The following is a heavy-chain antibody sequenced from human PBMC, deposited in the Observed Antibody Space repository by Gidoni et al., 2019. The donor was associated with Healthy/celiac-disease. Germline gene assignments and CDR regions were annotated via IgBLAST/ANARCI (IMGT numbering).Heavy chain of an antibody. J-gene: IGHJ5*02. Sequence: QLQLQESGPGLVKPSETLSLTCTVSGGSISSSIYYWGLIRQPPGKGLEGSGRYQYRWRHYYNPSLKRCVIIAVGTSKNQFLLKVRFVTAPITAVYYGARLIRGSTFRFDPWGQGTLVTVSS. CDR1: GGSISSSIYY. V-gene: IGHV4-39*01. D-gene: IGHD2-2*01. CDR2: YQYRWRH. CDR3: ARLIRGSTFRFDP.